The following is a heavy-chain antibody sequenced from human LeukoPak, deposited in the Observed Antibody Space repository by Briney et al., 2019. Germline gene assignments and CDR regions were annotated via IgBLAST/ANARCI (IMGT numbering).Heavy chain of an antibody. Sequence: GASVKVSCKASGYTFTGYYMHWVRQAPGQGLEWMGWINPNSGGTNYAQKFQGRVTMTRDTSISTAYMELSRLRSDDTAVYYCARYVHDYGDRRFDYWGQGTLVTVSS. D-gene: IGHD4-17*01. V-gene: IGHV1-2*02. J-gene: IGHJ4*02. CDR2: INPNSGGT. CDR3: ARYVHDYGDRRFDY. CDR1: GYTFTGYY.